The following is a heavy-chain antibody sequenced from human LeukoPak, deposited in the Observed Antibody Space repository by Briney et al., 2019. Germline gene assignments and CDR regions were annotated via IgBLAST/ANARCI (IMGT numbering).Heavy chain of an antibody. Sequence: PGGSLRLSCAASGFTFSSYGMHWVRQAPGKGLEWVSLISFSGGNTYYADSVKGRFTISRDNSKDTVYLQMNSLRAEDTAIYYCARDIELSTWGLGTMVTVSS. CDR1: GFTFSSYG. J-gene: IGHJ3*01. V-gene: IGHV3-23*01. CDR2: ISFSGGNT. D-gene: IGHD3-16*02. CDR3: ARDIELST.